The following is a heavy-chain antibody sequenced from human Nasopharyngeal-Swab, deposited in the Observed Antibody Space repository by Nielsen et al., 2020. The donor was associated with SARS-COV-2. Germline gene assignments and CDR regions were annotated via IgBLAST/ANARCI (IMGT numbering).Heavy chain of an antibody. CDR2: INTNTGNP. CDR3: ARGDIVATIDWGVHFDY. Sequence: ASVKVSCKASVYTFTSYAMNWVRQAPGQGPEWMGWINTNTGNPTYAQGFTGRFVFSLDTSVSTAYLQISSLKAEDTAVYYCARGDIVATIDWGVHFDYWGQGTLVTVSS. CDR1: VYTFTSYA. D-gene: IGHD5-12*01. V-gene: IGHV7-4-1*02. J-gene: IGHJ4*02.